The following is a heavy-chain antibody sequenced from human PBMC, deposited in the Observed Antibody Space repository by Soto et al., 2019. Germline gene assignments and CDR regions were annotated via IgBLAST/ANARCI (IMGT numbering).Heavy chain of an antibody. J-gene: IGHJ5*02. CDR3: ARSTGSTTIVGVGIGFDP. CDR2: SHFTGST. Sequence: QVQLQESGPGLVKPSQTLSLTCTVSGGSLNSGDYYWSWIRQSPRKGLEWIGYSHFTGSTYNNPSLKSRITMSLDTSKNQVYLKLSSVTAADTAVYYCARSTGSTTIVGVGIGFDPWGQGTLVTVSS. V-gene: IGHV4-30-4*01. D-gene: IGHD3-3*01. CDR1: GGSLNSGDYY.